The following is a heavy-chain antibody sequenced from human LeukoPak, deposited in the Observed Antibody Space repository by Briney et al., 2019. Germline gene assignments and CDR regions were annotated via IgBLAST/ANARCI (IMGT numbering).Heavy chain of an antibody. CDR1: GDSFSSNSAA. V-gene: IGHV6-1*01. D-gene: IGHD6-19*01. J-gene: IGHJ4*02. Sequence: SQTLSLTCAISGDSFSSNSAAWNWIRQSPSRGLEWLGSTYYRSKWYNDYAVSVKSQITINPDTSKNQFSLQLNSVTPEDTAVYYCARSVGRDIAVAGPIDYWSQGTLVTVSS. CDR2: TYYRSKWYN. CDR3: ARSVGRDIAVAGPIDY.